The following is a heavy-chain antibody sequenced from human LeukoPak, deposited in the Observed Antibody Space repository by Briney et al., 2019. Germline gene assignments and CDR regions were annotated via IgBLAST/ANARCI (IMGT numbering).Heavy chain of an antibody. D-gene: IGHD2-15*01. CDR2: ISATGGST. Sequence: PGGSLRLSCAASGFAFSTFAMSWVRQAPGKGLEWVSGISATGGSTYYADSVKGRFTISRDNSKNTVIPQMSSLRLEDTALYYCAKRHCRGGTCYSDSYYLDVWGKGTTVTVSS. CDR3: AKRHCRGGTCYSDSYYLDV. J-gene: IGHJ6*03. V-gene: IGHV3-23*01. CDR1: GFAFSTFA.